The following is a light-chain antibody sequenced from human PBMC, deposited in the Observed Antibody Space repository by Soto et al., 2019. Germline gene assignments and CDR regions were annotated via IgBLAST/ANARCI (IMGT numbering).Light chain of an antibody. CDR2: AAS. J-gene: IGKJ3*01. CDR1: QGISSY. CDR3: QQLNSYPCT. V-gene: IGKV1-9*01. Sequence: IQLTQSPSSLSASVGDRVTITCRASQGISSYLAWDQQKPGKAPKLLIYAASTLQSGVPSRFSGSGSGTDFTLTISSLQPEEFATYYCQQLNSYPCTFGPGTKVDIK.